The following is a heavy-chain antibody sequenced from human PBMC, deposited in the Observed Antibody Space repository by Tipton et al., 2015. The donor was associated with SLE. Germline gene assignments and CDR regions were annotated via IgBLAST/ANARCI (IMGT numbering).Heavy chain of an antibody. CDR1: GGSISSYY. CDR3: ASKLGIYPDY. Sequence: LRLSCTVSGGSISSYYWSWIRQPPGKGLEWIGEINHSGSTNYNPSLKSRVTISVDTSKNQFSLKLSSVTAADTAVYYCASKLGIYPDYWGQGTLVTVSS. CDR2: INHSGST. V-gene: IGHV4-34*01. J-gene: IGHJ4*02. D-gene: IGHD7-27*01.